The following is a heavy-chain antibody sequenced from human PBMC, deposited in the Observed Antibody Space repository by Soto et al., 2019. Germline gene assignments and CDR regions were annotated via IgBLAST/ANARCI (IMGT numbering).Heavy chain of an antibody. CDR1: GFSLSTSGVG. D-gene: IGHD2-15*01. CDR2: IYWSGDE. Sequence: SGPTLVNPTQTLTLTCSFSGFSLSTSGVGVGWIRQSPGKALEWLAHIYWSGDEHYSTSLKSRLTISKDTSKSQVVLTMTNMDPVDTATYYCARIAVARPHFDIWGQGTMVTVSS. CDR3: ARIAVARPHFDI. J-gene: IGHJ3*02. V-gene: IGHV2-5*01.